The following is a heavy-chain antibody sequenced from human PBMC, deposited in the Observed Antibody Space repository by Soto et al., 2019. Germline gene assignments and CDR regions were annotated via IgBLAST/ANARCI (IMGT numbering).Heavy chain of an antibody. CDR3: VVAAQPYYVDY. CDR2: ISAYNGNT. CDR1: GYTFTSYG. D-gene: IGHD2-15*01. Sequence: QVQLVQSGAEVKKPGASVKVSCKASGYTFTSYGISWVRQAPGQGLEWMGWISAYNGNTNYAQKLQGRVTMTTDTSTSTAYIALRSLRSDDTAVYYCVVAAQPYYVDYWGQGTLVTVSS. J-gene: IGHJ4*02. V-gene: IGHV1-18*01.